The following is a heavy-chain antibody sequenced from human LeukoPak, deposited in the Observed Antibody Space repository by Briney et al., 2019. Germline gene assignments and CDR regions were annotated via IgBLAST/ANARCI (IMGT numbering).Heavy chain of an antibody. Sequence: ASVKVSCKGSGYTFTGYYMHWVRQAPGQGLEWMGWINPNSGGTNYAQKFQGRVTMTRDTSISTAYMELSRLRSDDTAVYYCARPICGGDCYSVNAFDIWGQGTMVTVSS. CDR1: GYTFTGYY. CDR2: INPNSGGT. CDR3: ARPICGGDCYSVNAFDI. V-gene: IGHV1-2*02. D-gene: IGHD2-21*02. J-gene: IGHJ3*02.